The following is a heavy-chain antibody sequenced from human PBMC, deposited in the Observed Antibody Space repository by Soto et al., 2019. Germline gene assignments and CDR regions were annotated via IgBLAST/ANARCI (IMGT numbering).Heavy chain of an antibody. CDR1: GGSFSGYY. V-gene: IGHV4-34*01. CDR3: AGTSADCSGGSCYSANDY. CDR2: INHSGST. J-gene: IGHJ4*02. Sequence: QVQLQQWGAGLLKPTETLSLTCAVYGGSFSGYYWSWIRQPPGKGLEWIGEINHSGSTNYNPSLKSRVTISVDTSKNQFSLKLSSVTAADTAVYYCAGTSADCSGGSCYSANDYWGQGTLVTVSS. D-gene: IGHD2-15*01.